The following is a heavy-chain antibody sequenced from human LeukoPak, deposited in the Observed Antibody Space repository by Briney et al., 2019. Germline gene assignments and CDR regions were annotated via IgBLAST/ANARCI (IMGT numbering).Heavy chain of an antibody. J-gene: IGHJ4*02. D-gene: IGHD3-22*01. CDR1: GGSISSYY. V-gene: IGHV4-59*01. Sequence: SETLSLTCTVSGGSISSYYWSWIRQPPGKGLEWIGYIYYSGSTNYNPSLKSRVTISVDTSKNQFSLKLSSVTAADTAVYYCASHTRFAYYYDSSGYYSAWGQGTLVTVSS. CDR2: IYYSGST. CDR3: ASHTRFAYYYDSSGYYSA.